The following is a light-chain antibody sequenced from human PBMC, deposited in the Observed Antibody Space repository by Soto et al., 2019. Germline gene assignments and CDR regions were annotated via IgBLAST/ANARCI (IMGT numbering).Light chain of an antibody. CDR1: QGITNR. V-gene: IGKV1-12*01. CDR3: QQANSFPIT. Sequence: DIQMTQSPSTLPASVGDRVTITCRASQGITNRLAWYQQKPGKAPKLLIYEASSLQSGVPSRISGSGSGTDFTLTISSLQPEDFATYYCQQANSFPITFGQGTRLEIK. J-gene: IGKJ5*01. CDR2: EAS.